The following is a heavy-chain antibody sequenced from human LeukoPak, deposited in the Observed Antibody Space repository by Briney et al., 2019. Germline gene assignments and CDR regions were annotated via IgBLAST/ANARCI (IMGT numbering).Heavy chain of an antibody. Sequence: GGSLRLSCAASGFTFSSYAMHWVRQAPGKGLEWVAVISYDGSNKYYADSVKGRFTISRDNSKNTLYLQMNSLRAEDTAVYYCARDSGSSSSKALDYWGRGTLVTVSS. CDR3: ARDSGSSSSKALDY. V-gene: IGHV3-30-3*01. D-gene: IGHD6-13*01. J-gene: IGHJ4*02. CDR2: ISYDGSNK. CDR1: GFTFSSYA.